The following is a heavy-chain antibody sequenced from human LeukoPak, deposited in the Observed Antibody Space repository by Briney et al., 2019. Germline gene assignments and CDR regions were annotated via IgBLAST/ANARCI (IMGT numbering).Heavy chain of an antibody. CDR2: ISYDGSNK. CDR3: ARDQGTQGAFFDC. Sequence: GGSLRLSCAASGFTFSSYAMHWVRQAPGKGLEWVAVISYDGSNKYYADSVKGRFTISRDNSKNTLYLQMNSLRAEDTAVYYCARDQGTQGAFFDCWGQGTLVTVSS. D-gene: IGHD1-26*01. J-gene: IGHJ4*02. V-gene: IGHV3-30-3*01. CDR1: GFTFSSYA.